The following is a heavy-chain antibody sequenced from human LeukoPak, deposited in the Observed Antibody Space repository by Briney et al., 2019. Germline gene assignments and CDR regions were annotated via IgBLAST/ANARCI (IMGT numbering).Heavy chain of an antibody. Sequence: GGSLRLSCAASGFTFSGSTMHWVRQASGKGLEWVGRLRSKANNYATAYAASVKGRFTISRDDSTSTAYLQMNSLKLEDTAVYCCSSPIHSGDYDYFYGLDVWGQGTTVTVSS. CDR2: LRSKANNYAT. CDR3: SSPIHSGDYDYFYGLDV. D-gene: IGHD4-17*01. J-gene: IGHJ6*02. CDR1: GFTFSGST. V-gene: IGHV3-73*01.